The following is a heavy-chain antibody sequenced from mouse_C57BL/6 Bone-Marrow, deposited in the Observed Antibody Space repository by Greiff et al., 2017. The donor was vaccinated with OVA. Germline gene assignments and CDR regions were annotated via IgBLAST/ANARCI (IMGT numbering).Heavy chain of an antibody. Sequence: EVKLQESGGGLVQPGGSLKLSCAASGFTFSDYYMYWVRQTPEKRLEWVAYISNGGGSTYYPDTVKGRFTISRDNAKNTLYLQMSRLKSEDTAMYYCARRDGAMDYWGQGTSVTVSS. CDR2: ISNGGGST. V-gene: IGHV5-12*01. J-gene: IGHJ4*01. D-gene: IGHD2-3*01. CDR3: ARRDGAMDY. CDR1: GFTFSDYY.